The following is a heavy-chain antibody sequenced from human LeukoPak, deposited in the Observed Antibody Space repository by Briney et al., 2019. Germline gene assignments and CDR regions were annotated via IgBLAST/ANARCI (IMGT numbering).Heavy chain of an antibody. Sequence: GESLRLSCAASGFTFSTYGMHWVRQALGKGLEWVAFIRYDGRINYYADSVKGRFTISRDNSKNTLNLQMNSLKTEDTAVYYCAKAVGGSYYYYMDVWGKGTTVTVSS. CDR3: AKAVGGSYYYYMDV. D-gene: IGHD3-10*01. CDR2: IRYDGRIN. J-gene: IGHJ6*03. V-gene: IGHV3-30*02. CDR1: GFTFSTYG.